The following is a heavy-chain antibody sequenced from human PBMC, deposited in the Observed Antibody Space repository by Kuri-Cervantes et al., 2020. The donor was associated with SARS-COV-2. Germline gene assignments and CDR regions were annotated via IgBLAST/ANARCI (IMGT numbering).Heavy chain of an antibody. CDR3: AKDLSIFGVAADAFDI. Sequence: GGSLRLSCAASGSTVSSKYMNWVRQAPGKGLEWVSVIYSGANTAYADSVKGRFTISRDNSKNTLYLQMNSLTVEDTAVYYCAKDLSIFGVAADAFDIWGQGTMVTVSS. V-gene: IGHV3-66*02. J-gene: IGHJ3*02. CDR2: IYSGANT. D-gene: IGHD3-3*01. CDR1: GSTVSSKY.